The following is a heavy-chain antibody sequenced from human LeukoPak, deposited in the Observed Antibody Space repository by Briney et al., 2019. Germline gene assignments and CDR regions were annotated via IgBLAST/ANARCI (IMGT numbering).Heavy chain of an antibody. D-gene: IGHD3-22*01. V-gene: IGHV4-39*01. CDR3: ARRNYYDSSGYDY. J-gene: IGHJ4*02. CDR2: IYYSGST. CDR1: GGSFSSSSYY. Sequence: PSETLSLTCAVYGGSFSSSSYYWGWIRQPPGKGLEWIGSIYYSGSTYYNPSLKSRVTISVDTSKNQFSLKLSSVTAADTAVYYCARRNYYDSSGYDYWGQGTLVTVSS.